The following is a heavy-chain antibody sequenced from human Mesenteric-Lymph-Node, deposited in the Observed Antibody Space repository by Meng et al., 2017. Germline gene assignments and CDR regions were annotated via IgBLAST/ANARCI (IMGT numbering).Heavy chain of an antibody. CDR2: IYSGGST. CDR3: ARFAVVVPASDDY. Sequence: RLVESGAGWVTPVGSLGLAGEASGFTVSSLYRCWIRQAPGNGLEGVSVIYSGGSTYYANYVKGRFTISRDNSKNTLYLPMNSLRAKDTAVYNCARFAVVVPASDDYWGQGTLVTVSS. D-gene: IGHD2-2*01. J-gene: IGHJ4*02. V-gene: IGHV3-66*02. CDR1: GFTVSSLY.